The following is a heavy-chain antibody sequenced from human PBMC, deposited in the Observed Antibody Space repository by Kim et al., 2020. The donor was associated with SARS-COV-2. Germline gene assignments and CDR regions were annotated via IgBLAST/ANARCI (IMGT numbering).Heavy chain of an antibody. J-gene: IGHJ5*02. CDR1: GFTFSSYS. CDR3: AREGSGDDGNWFDP. D-gene: IGHD1-26*01. V-gene: IGHV3-21*01. Sequence: GGSLRLSCAASGFTFSSYSMNWVRQAPGKGLEWVSSISSSSSYIYYADSVKGRFTISRDNAKNSLYLQMNSLRAEDTAVYYCAREGSGDDGNWFDPWGQGTLVTVSS. CDR2: ISSSSSYI.